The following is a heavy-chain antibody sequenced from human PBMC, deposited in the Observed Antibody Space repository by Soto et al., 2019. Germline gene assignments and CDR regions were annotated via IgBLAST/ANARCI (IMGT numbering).Heavy chain of an antibody. CDR3: ARGLGVAVNTPFGY. CDR1: GNTFPSYI. J-gene: IGHJ4*02. V-gene: IGHV1-3*01. Sequence: QVHLVQSGAEVKKPGASVKVSCKASGNTFPSYIMHWVRRAPGQRLEWMGWIFGGNGNTKYSQKFQGRVTITRDTSASTVYMELSSLTSEDTAAYYCARGLGVAVNTPFGYWGQGTLVTVSS. CDR2: IFGGNGNT. D-gene: IGHD6-19*01.